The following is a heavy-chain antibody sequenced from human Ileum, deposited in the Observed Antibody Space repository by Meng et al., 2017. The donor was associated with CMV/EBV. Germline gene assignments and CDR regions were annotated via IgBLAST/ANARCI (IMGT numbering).Heavy chain of an antibody. CDR3: SRGADAYKSGRS. CDR2: IHPSGST. Sequence: QVHVRQLGGCPLKPPETLSLTCGVYGGSFSKYYWSWIRQSPGKGLEWIGEIHPSGSTYYHPSLNSRVTMSVDTSKNQFSLNLRSVTAADTAVYYCSRGADAYKSGRSWGQGTLVTVSS. D-gene: IGHD5-24*01. V-gene: IGHV4-34*01. J-gene: IGHJ5*02. CDR1: GGSFSKYY.